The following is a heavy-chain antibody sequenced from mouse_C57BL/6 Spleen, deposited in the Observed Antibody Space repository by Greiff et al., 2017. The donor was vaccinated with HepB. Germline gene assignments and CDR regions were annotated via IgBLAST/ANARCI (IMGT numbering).Heavy chain of an antibody. CDR2: IDPNSGGT. V-gene: IGHV1-72*01. D-gene: IGHD1-1*01. J-gene: IGHJ2*01. CDR1: GYTFTSYW. Sequence: QVQLQQPGAELVKPGASVKLSCKASGYTFTSYWMHWVKQRPGRGLEWIGRIDPNSGGTKYNEKFKSKATLTVDKPSSTAYMQLISLTSEDSAVYYCARERGPYGSSYGYWGQGTTLTVSS. CDR3: ARERGPYGSSYGY.